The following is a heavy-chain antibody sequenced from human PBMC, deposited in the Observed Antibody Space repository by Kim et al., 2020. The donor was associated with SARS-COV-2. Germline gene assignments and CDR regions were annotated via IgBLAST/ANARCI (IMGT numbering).Heavy chain of an antibody. Sequence: SETLSLTCTVSGGSISNTDYYWAWIRQSPEKGLEWIGSMHYSGSSTHYNPPLKSRVTMSVDTSKNQFSLKLSSVNAADTAVYYCARDPPTPRGTFDIWG. J-gene: IGHJ3*02. CDR2: MHYSGSST. CDR1: GGSISNTDYY. D-gene: IGHD3-10*01. CDR3: ARDPPTPRGTFDI. V-gene: IGHV4-39*07.